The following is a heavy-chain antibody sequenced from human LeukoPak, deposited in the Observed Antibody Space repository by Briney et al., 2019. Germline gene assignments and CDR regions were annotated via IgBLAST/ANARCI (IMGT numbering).Heavy chain of an antibody. CDR3: AKKLPTTVPYYYYYYMDV. V-gene: IGHV3-30*02. Sequence: PGGSLRLSCAASGFTFSDYYMSWIRQAPGKGLEWVAFIRYDGSNKYYADSVKGRFTISRDNSKNTLYLQMNSLRAEDTAVYYCAKKLPTTVPYYYYYYMDVWGKGTTVTVSS. CDR1: GFTFSDYY. J-gene: IGHJ6*03. CDR2: IRYDGSNK. D-gene: IGHD4-17*01.